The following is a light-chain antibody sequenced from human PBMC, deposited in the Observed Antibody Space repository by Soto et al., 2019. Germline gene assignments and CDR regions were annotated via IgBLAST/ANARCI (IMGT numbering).Light chain of an antibody. J-gene: IGKJ1*01. V-gene: IGKV1-5*01. Sequence: DIQMTQSPSTLSASVGDRVTNTCRASQSISSWLAWYQQKPGKAPKLLIYDASSLESGVPSRFSGSGSGTEFTLTISSLQPDDFATYYCQQYNSYPTFGQGTKVEIQ. CDR2: DAS. CDR3: QQYNSYPT. CDR1: QSISSW.